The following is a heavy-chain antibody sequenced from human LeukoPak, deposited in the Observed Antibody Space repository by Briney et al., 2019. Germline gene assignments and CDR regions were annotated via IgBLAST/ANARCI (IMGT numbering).Heavy chain of an antibody. Sequence: PSETLSLTCTVSGGSISSYYWSWIRQPPGKGLEWIGYMYYSGSTNYNPSLKSRVTISVDMSKNQFSLKLSSVTAADTAVYYCVRSSTYHLFDDWGQGTLVTVSS. D-gene: IGHD2-15*01. J-gene: IGHJ4*02. CDR2: MYYSGST. CDR1: GGSISSYY. CDR3: VRSSTYHLFDD. V-gene: IGHV4-59*08.